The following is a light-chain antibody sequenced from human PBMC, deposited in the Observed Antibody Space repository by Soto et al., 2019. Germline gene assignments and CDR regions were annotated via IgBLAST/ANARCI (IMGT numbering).Light chain of an antibody. Sequence: DIQMTQSPSSLSASVGDRVTITCRASQSISSYLNWYQQKPGKAPKLLIYKASTLKSGVPSRFSDSGSGTEFTLTISSLQPDDFATYYCQHYNSYSEAFGQGTKVDIK. J-gene: IGKJ1*01. CDR3: QHYNSYSEA. CDR1: QSISSY. CDR2: KAS. V-gene: IGKV1-5*03.